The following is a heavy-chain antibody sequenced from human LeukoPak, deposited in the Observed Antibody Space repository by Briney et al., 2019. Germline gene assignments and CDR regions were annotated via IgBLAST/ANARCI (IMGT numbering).Heavy chain of an antibody. Sequence: SETLSLTCTVSGGSISRYYWSWIRQPPGKGLEWIGYIYYSGSTNYNPSLKSRVTISVDTSKNQFSLKLSSLTAADPAVYYCARVGVLGGLFVWDYWGQGTLVTVSS. V-gene: IGHV4-59*01. CDR2: IYYSGST. J-gene: IGHJ4*02. CDR1: GGSISRYY. CDR3: ARVGVLGGLFVWDY. D-gene: IGHD3-16*01.